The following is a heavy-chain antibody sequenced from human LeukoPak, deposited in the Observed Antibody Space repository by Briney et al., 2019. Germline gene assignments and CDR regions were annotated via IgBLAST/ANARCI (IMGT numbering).Heavy chain of an antibody. CDR3: ARGEYGSGWYRD. V-gene: IGHV3-53*01. CDR1: GFTVSTNY. D-gene: IGHD6-19*01. Sequence: GGSLRLPCAASGFTVSTNYMSWVRQAPGKGLEWVSLFYSGGHTNYADSVKGRFTFSRDSSNNTLYLQMNSLRVEDTAVYYCARGEYGSGWYRDWGQGTLVTVSS. CDR2: FYSGGHT. J-gene: IGHJ4*02.